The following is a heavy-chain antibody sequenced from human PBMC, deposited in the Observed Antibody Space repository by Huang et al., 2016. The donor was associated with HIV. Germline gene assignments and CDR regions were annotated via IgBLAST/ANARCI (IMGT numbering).Heavy chain of an antibody. CDR3: ATSRSGSGWFLDI. V-gene: IGHV4-34*01. CDR1: GGSLHGYY. J-gene: IGHJ2*01. Sequence: QVQLYQWGAGPLRPSGTLSLTCGVSGGSLHGYYWNWLRQSPGGGLEGIGEVNHGGRTKYNPSLKRRVTISVDTSKIQFSLNLTSVTATDTADYYCATSRSGSGWFLDICGRGTLVSVS. CDR2: VNHGGRT. D-gene: IGHD6-19*01.